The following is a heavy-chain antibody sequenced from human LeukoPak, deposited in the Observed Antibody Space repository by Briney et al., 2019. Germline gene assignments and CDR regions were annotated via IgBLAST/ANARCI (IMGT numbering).Heavy chain of an antibody. J-gene: IGHJ4*02. CDR3: AKQGSGSYYTPHYYFDY. CDR2: IRHDGSNK. V-gene: IGHV3-30*02. Sequence: GGSLRLSCSASGFSFSSFGMHWVRQAPGKGLKWVAFIRHDGSNKFYGDSVRGRFTISRDNSENTLYLQMNNLRPEDTAVYYCAKQGSGSYYTPHYYFDYWGQGTLVTVSS. CDR1: GFSFSSFG. D-gene: IGHD3-10*01.